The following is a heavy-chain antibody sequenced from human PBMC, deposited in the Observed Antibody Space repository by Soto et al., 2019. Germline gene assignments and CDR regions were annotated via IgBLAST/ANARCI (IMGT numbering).Heavy chain of an antibody. Sequence: SETLSLTCTVSGGSISSYYWSWIRQPPGKGLEWIGYIYYSGSTNYNPSLKSRVTISVDTSKNQFSLKLSSVTAADTAVYYCARVPGVAKRYYYMDVWGKGTTVTVSS. CDR1: GGSISSYY. CDR2: IYYSGST. J-gene: IGHJ6*03. D-gene: IGHD3-3*01. CDR3: ARVPGVAKRYYYMDV. V-gene: IGHV4-59*01.